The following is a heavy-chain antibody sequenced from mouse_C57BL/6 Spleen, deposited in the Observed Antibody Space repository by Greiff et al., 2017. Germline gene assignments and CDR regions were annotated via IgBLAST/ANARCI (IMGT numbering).Heavy chain of an antibody. V-gene: IGHV1-59*01. D-gene: IGHD1-1*01. CDR3: ARTVEATGYFDV. Sequence: VQLQQPGAELVRPGTSVKLSCKASGYTFTSYWMHWVKQRPGQGLEWIGVIDPSDSYTNYNQKFKGKATLTVDTSSTTAYMQLSSLTSEDSAVYYCARTVEATGYFDVWGTGTTVTVSS. J-gene: IGHJ1*03. CDR1: GYTFTSYW. CDR2: IDPSDSYT.